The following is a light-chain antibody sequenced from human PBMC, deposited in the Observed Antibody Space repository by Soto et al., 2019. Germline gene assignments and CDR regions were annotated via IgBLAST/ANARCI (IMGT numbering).Light chain of an antibody. J-gene: IGKJ3*01. CDR1: QNVSRL. V-gene: IGKV3-11*01. Sequence: EIVLTQSPATLSLSPGARATLSCRASQNVSRLLAWYQQKPGQAPRLLIYDASNRATGIPPRFSGSGSGTDFTLTISSLEPEDFAIYYCHQRSNWPPSFGPGTTVDIK. CDR2: DAS. CDR3: HQRSNWPPS.